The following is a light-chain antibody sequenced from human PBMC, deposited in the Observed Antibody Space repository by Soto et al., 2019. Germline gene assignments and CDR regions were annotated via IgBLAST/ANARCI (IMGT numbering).Light chain of an antibody. CDR2: GAS. V-gene: IGKV3-20*01. CDR3: QQYGSSPFT. J-gene: IGKJ3*01. CDR1: QSVSSNY. Sequence: EIVLTQSPGTLSLSQGERATLSCRASQSVSSNYLTWYQQKPGQAPRLLIYGASSRATGIPDRFSGSGSVTDFTLTISRLQPEDFAVYYCQQYGSSPFTFGPRTKVDIK.